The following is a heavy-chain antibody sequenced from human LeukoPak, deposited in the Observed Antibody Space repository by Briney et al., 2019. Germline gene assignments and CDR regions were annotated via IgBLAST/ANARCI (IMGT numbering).Heavy chain of an antibody. CDR3: AKAIVRRGYTYGLSYFDY. CDR2: ITGDGGRT. CDR1: GFTFDAYA. Sequence: PGGSLRLSCGASGFTFDAYAMHWVRQAPGKGLEWVSLITGDGGRTWYADSVKGRFTISRDNSKNSLYLQMNSLRNEDTALYYCAKAIVRRGYTYGLSYFDYWGQGTLVTVSS. V-gene: IGHV3-43*02. D-gene: IGHD5-18*01. J-gene: IGHJ4*02.